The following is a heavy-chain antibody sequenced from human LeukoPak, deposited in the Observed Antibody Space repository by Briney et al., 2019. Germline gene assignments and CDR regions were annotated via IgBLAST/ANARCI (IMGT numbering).Heavy chain of an antibody. D-gene: IGHD6-13*01. J-gene: IGHJ4*02. V-gene: IGHV3-30*02. CDR3: ARDGTYSSSWYFGH. CDR2: IRYDGSNK. CDR1: GFTFSSYG. Sequence: GGSLRLSCAASGFTFSSYGMHWVRQAPGKGLEWVAFIRYDGSNKYYADSVKGRFTISRDNSKNTLYLQMNSLRAEDTAVYYCARDGTYSSSWYFGHWGQGTLVTVSS.